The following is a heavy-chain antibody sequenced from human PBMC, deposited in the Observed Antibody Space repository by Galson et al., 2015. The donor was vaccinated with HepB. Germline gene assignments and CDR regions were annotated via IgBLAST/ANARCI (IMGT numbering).Heavy chain of an antibody. CDR2: IYSGGST. Sequence: SLRLSCAASGFTVSSNYMSWVRQAPGKGLEWVSVIYSGGSTYYADSVKGRFTISRDNSKNALYLQMNSLRAEDTAVYYCASHGRGLAVAFDYWGQGTLVTVSS. CDR1: GFTVSSNY. V-gene: IGHV3-53*01. CDR3: ASHGRGLAVAFDY. D-gene: IGHD6-19*01. J-gene: IGHJ4*02.